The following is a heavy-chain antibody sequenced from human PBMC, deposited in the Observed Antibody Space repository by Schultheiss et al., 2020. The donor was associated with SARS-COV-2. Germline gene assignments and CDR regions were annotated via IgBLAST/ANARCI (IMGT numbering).Heavy chain of an antibody. Sequence: GGSLRLSCAASGFTFSSYGMHWVRQAPGKGLEWVAVISYDGSNKYYADSVKGRFTISRDNSKNTLYLQMNSLRAEDTAVYYCAKDGRYYDSSGYSDYWGQGTLVTVSS. CDR2: ISYDGSNK. D-gene: IGHD3-22*01. V-gene: IGHV3-30*18. CDR1: GFTFSSYG. J-gene: IGHJ4*02. CDR3: AKDGRYYDSSGYSDY.